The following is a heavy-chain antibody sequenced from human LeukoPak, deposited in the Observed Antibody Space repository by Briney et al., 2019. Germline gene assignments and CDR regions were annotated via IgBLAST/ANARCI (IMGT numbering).Heavy chain of an antibody. CDR2: ISSNGGST. Sequence: GGSLRLSCAASGFTFSSYAMHWVHQAPGKGLEYVSAISSNGGSTYYANSVKGRFTISRDNSKNTLYLQMGSLRAEDMAVYYCARVGVNDYFDYWGQGTLVTVSS. CDR3: ARVGVNDYFDY. CDR1: GFTFSSYA. V-gene: IGHV3-64*01. D-gene: IGHD3-10*01. J-gene: IGHJ4*02.